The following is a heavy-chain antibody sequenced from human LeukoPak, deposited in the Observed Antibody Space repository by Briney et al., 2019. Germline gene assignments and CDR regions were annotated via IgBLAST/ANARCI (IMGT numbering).Heavy chain of an antibody. J-gene: IGHJ6*03. D-gene: IGHD2-15*01. CDR3: AREAAYYYMDV. Sequence: PGGSLRLSCAASGFTFSSYSMNWVRQAPGKGREWVSYISSSSSTIYYADSVKGRFTISRDNAKNSLYLQMNSLRAEDTAVYYCAREAAYYYMDVWGKGTTVTVSS. CDR1: GFTFSSYS. V-gene: IGHV3-48*04. CDR2: ISSSSSTI.